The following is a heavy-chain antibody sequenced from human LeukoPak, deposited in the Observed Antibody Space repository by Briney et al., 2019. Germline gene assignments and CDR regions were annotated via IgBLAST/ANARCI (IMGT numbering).Heavy chain of an antibody. CDR2: IFHRGST. CDR1: GGSISSSSYY. Sequence: SETLSLTCTVSGGSISSSSYYWGWIRQPPGKGLEWIGSIFHRGSTYYNPSLKSRVTISVDTSKNQFSLKLTSVTAADTAVYFCARHNLGIAARDAFVIWGQGTMVSVSS. J-gene: IGHJ3*02. D-gene: IGHD6-13*01. V-gene: IGHV4-39*01. CDR3: ARHNLGIAARDAFVI.